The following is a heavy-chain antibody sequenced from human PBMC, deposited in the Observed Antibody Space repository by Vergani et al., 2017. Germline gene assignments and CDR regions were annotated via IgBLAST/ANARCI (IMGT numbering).Heavy chain of an antibody. J-gene: IGHJ6*02. Sequence: EVHLEQSGAEVKRPGTTVKISCKVSGHTSSDFQIHWVQQGPGRGLEWMGLFDLEDGQSIQTDKFVGRVTMTADKSLDTAYMEIASLRSDDTAVYYCARDPRGYGGDPEDYYYGMDVWGQGTTVTVSS. CDR3: ARDPRGYGGDPEDYYYGMDV. D-gene: IGHD2-21*02. CDR1: GHTSSDFQ. V-gene: IGHV1-69-2*01. CDR2: FDLEDGQS.